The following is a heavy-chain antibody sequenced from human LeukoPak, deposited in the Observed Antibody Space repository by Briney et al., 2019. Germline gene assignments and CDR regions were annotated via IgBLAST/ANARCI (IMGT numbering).Heavy chain of an antibody. D-gene: IGHD4-17*01. Sequence: PGGSLRLSCAASGFTFSSYAMNWVRQAPGKGLDWVSAISGSGGSPYYADPVKGRFTISRDNSKNTLYLQMNSLRAEDTAVYYCAKDSTVTTGFKFDPWGQGTLVTVSS. CDR1: GFTFSSYA. J-gene: IGHJ5*02. CDR2: ISGSGGSP. V-gene: IGHV3-23*01. CDR3: AKDSTVTTGFKFDP.